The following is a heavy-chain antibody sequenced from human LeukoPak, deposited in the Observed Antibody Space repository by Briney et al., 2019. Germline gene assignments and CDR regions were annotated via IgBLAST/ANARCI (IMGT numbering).Heavy chain of an antibody. CDR2: ISGDGGST. CDR1: GFTFSSYG. Sequence: GGSLRLSCAASGFTFSSYGMHWVRQAPGKGLEWVSLISGDGGSTYYADSVKGRFTISRDNSKNSLYLQMNSLRTEDTALYYCAKVVVVTAIPGAFDIWGQGTMVTVSS. CDR3: AKVVVVTAIPGAFDI. D-gene: IGHD2-21*02. J-gene: IGHJ3*02. V-gene: IGHV3-43*02.